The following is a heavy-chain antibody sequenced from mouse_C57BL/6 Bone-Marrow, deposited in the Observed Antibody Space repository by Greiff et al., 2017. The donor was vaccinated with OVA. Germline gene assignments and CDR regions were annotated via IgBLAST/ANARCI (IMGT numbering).Heavy chain of an antibody. CDR3: ARSPSYYGSSHPYFDY. CDR2: FHPYNDDT. CDR1: GYTFTTYP. D-gene: IGHD1-1*01. Sequence: QVQLKQSGAELVKPGASVKMSCKASGYTFTTYPIEWMKQNHGKSLEWIGNFHPYNDDTKYNEKFKGKATLTVEKSSSTVYLELSRLTSDDSAVYYCARSPSYYGSSHPYFDYWGQGTTLTVSS. V-gene: IGHV1-47*01. J-gene: IGHJ2*01.